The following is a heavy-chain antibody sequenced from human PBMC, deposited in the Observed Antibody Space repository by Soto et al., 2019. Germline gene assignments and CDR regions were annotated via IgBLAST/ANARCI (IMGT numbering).Heavy chain of an antibody. J-gene: IGHJ4*02. CDR2: LSSDGFGA. CDR3: ARDLGGPDY. D-gene: IGHD3-16*01. CDR1: GFTFDDNA. V-gene: IGHV3-74*03. Sequence: HPGGSLRLSCAVSGFTFDDNAMHWVRQAPGRGLEWVSRLSSDGFGAAYADSVKGRFFISRDIARNTLFLQMNSLRADDTAVYYCARDLGGPDYWGRGTSVTVSS.